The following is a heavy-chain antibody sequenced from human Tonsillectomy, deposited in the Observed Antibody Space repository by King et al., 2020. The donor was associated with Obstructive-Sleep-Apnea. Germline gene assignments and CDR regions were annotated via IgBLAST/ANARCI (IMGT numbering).Heavy chain of an antibody. CDR1: GFTFSSYS. J-gene: IGHJ4*02. CDR2: ISSSSSYI. CDR3: AREHGPSGYWSPFDY. V-gene: IGHV3-21*01. Sequence: VQLVESGGGLVKPGGSLRLSCAASGFTFSSYSMNWVRQAPGKGLEGVSSISSSSSYIYYADSVKGRFTISRDNAKNSLYLQMNSLRAEDTAVYYCAREHGPSGYWSPFDYWGQGTLGTVSS. D-gene: IGHD3-22*01.